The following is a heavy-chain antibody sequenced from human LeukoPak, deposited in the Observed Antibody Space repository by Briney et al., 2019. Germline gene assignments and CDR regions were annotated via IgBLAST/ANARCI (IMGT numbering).Heavy chain of an antibody. CDR2: ISYDGSNK. D-gene: IGHD3-10*01. J-gene: IGHJ4*02. V-gene: IGHV3-30*18. Sequence: GGSLRLSCAASGFTFSSYGMHWVRQAPGKGLEWVAVISYDGSNKYYADSVKGRFTISRDNSKNTMYLQMDSLRAEDTAVYYCAKEYDSGGYGANFDYWGQGTLVTVSS. CDR1: GFTFSSYG. CDR3: AKEYDSGGYGANFDY.